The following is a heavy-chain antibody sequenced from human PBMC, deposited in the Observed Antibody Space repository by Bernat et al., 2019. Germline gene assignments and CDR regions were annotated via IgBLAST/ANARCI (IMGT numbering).Heavy chain of an antibody. CDR2: IWDDGSNK. V-gene: IGHV3-33*01. Sequence: QVQLVESGGGVVQPGRSLRLSCAASGFTFSSYGMHWVRQAPGKGLEWVAVIWDDGSNKYYADSVKGRFTISRDNSKNKLYLQMNSLRAEDTAVYYCARGYHGVGRQPPAPCFDPWGQGTLVTVSS. J-gene: IGHJ5*02. CDR3: ARGYHGVGRQPPAPCFDP. D-gene: IGHD1-26*01. CDR1: GFTFSSYG.